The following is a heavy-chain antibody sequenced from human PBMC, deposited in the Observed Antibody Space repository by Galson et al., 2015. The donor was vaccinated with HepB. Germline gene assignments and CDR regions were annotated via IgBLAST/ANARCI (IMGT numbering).Heavy chain of an antibody. CDR1: GFTFSTYW. V-gene: IGHV3-7*01. D-gene: IGHD1-26*01. CDR2: IKQDGSAK. CDR3: ARDLYSGSYSEGY. J-gene: IGHJ4*02. Sequence: SLRLSCAASGFTFSTYWMSWVRQAPGKGLEWVANIKQDGSAKNYVDSVKGRFTISRDNAKSSLSLQMNSLSAEDTALYYCARDLYSGSYSEGYWGQGTLVTVSS.